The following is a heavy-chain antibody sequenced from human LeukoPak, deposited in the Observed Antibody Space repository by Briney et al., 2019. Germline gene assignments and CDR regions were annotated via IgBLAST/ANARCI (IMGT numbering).Heavy chain of an antibody. D-gene: IGHD6-6*01. CDR1: GGSFSGYY. CDR2: INHSGST. V-gene: IGHV4-34*01. J-gene: IGHJ6*03. Sequence: SETLSLTCAVYGGSFSGYYWSWIRQPPGKGLEWIGEINHSGSTNYNPSLKSRVTISVDTSKNQFSLRLSSVTAADTAVYYCARGRIAARRHYYYYMDVWGKGTTVTVSS. CDR3: ARGRIAARRHYYYYMDV.